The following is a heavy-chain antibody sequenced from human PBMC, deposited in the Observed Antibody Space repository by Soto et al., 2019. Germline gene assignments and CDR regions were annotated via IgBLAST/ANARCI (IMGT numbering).Heavy chain of an antibody. CDR2: ISRDGGTK. V-gene: IGHV3-30*03. Sequence: QVQQVESGGGVVQPGRSLRLSCAVSGFTVSTYGMHWVRQAPGKGLEWVAVISRDGGTKYYADSVKGRFTISRDNSRNTRFLEMNSLRGDDMAVYYCTGEVASGYWGQGTLVTVSS. J-gene: IGHJ4*02. CDR3: TGEVASGY. CDR1: GFTVSTYG. D-gene: IGHD2-8*02.